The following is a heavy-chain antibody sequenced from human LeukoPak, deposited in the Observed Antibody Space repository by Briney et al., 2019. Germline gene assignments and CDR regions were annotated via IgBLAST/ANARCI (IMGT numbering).Heavy chain of an antibody. CDR1: GGSISSYY. J-gene: IGHJ5*02. D-gene: IGHD6-19*01. Sequence: SETLSLTCTLSGGSISSYYWSWIRQPPGKGLEWIGYIFYSGSTNYNPSLKSRVTISVDTSKNQFYLKLSSVTAADTAVYYCARSPTGGWYNWFDPWGQGTLVTVSS. CDR3: ARSPTGGWYNWFDP. CDR2: IFYSGST. V-gene: IGHV4-59*08.